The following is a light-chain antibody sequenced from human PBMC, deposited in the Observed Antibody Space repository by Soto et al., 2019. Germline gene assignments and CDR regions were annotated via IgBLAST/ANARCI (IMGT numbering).Light chain of an antibody. CDR3: QQYNSYSWT. CDR2: GAS. V-gene: IGKV3-15*01. Sequence: EIVLTQSPATLSLSPVERATLSCRASQSVSSYLAWYQQRPGQAPRLLIYGASTRATGIPARFSGSGSGTEFTLTISSLQPDDFATYYCQQYNSYSWTFGQGTKVDIK. J-gene: IGKJ1*01. CDR1: QSVSSY.